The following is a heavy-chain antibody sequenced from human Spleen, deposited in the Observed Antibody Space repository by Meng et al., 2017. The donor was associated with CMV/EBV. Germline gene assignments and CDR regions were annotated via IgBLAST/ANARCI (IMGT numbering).Heavy chain of an antibody. V-gene: IGHV1-2*02. CDR1: GYTFTAYY. CDR2: IYPNSGGT. J-gene: IGHJ6*02. D-gene: IGHD2-2*01. CDR3: ARDHVGYCSSSSSCLYVMDV. Sequence: ASVKVSCKASGYTFTAYYMHWVRQAPGQGLEWMGWIYPNSGGTKYAQKFQGRVTMTRDTSISTAYMELSRLRSDDTAVYYCARDHVGYCSSSSSCLYVMDVWGQGTTVTVSS.